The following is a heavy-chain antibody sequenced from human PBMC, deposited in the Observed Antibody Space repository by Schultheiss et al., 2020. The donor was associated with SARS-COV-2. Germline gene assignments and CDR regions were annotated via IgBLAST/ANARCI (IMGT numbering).Heavy chain of an antibody. CDR2: INPNSGGT. CDR3: AAERYSSGWFDL. Sequence: GGSLRLSCKASGYTFTGYYMHWVRQAPGQGLEWMGLINPNSGGTNYAQKFQGWVTMTRDTSISTAYMELSSLRSEDTAVYYCAAERYSSGWFDLWGRGTLVTVSS. V-gene: IGHV1-2*04. J-gene: IGHJ2*01. CDR1: GYTFTGYY. D-gene: IGHD6-19*01.